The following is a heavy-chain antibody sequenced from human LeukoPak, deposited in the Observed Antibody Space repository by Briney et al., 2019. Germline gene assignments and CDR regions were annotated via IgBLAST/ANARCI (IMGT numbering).Heavy chain of an antibody. CDR1: GFTFSNAW. V-gene: IGHV3-15*01. CDR3: NTASGMSGWYAFDY. J-gene: IGHJ4*02. CDR2: IKSKTDGGTT. D-gene: IGHD6-19*01. Sequence: PGGSLRLSCAASGFTFSNAWMSWVRQAPGKGLEWVGRIKSKTDGGTTDYAAPVKGRFTISRDDSKNTLYLQMNSLKTEDTAVYYCNTASGMSGWYAFDYWGQGTLVTVSS.